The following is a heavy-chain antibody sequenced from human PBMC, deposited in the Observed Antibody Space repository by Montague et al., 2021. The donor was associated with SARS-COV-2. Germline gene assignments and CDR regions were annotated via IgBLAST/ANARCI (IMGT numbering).Heavy chain of an antibody. CDR1: GASIRRSIYH. J-gene: IGHJ3*02. Sequence: SETLSLTCTVSGASIRRSIYHGAWIRQPPGKGLEWIATIFYSGTTYYNPSLQSPVTISVDTSKNHFSLRLTSVTAADTAVYYCAMRSSDWYCDAFDIWGQGTMVTVSS. V-gene: IGHV4-39*02. CDR2: IFYSGTT. CDR3: AMRSSDWYCDAFDI. D-gene: IGHD6-13*01.